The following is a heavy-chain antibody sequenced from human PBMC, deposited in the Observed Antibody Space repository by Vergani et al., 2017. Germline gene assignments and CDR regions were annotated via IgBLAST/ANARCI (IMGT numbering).Heavy chain of an antibody. CDR2: ISAYNGNT. CDR1: GYTFTSYG. D-gene: IGHD1-7*01. CDR3: AGVERGYNWNYSILNWFDP. Sequence: QVQLVQSGAEVKKPGASVKVSCKASGYTFTSYGISWVRQAPGQGLEWMGWISAYNGNTNYAQKLQGRVTMTTDTSTSTAYMGLRSLRSDDTAVYYCAGVERGYNWNYSILNWFDPWGQGTLVTVSS. J-gene: IGHJ5*02. V-gene: IGHV1-18*01.